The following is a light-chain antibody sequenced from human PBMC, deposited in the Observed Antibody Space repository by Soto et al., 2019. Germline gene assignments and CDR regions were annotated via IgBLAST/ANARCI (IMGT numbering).Light chain of an antibody. V-gene: IGLV3-21*04. J-gene: IGLJ1*01. CDR1: NIGSKS. CDR2: YDS. CDR3: QVWDSSSDHYV. Sequence: SYELTQPPSVSVAPGKTARITCGGNNIGSKSVHWYQQKPGQAPVLVIYYDSDRPSGIPERFSGSNSGNTATLTISRGEAGDEAEYYCQVWDSSSDHYVFGTGTKLTVL.